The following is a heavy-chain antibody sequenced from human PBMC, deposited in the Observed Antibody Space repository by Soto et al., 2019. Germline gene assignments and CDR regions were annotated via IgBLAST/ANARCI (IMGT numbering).Heavy chain of an antibody. CDR1: GFTFSSYA. D-gene: IGHD3-22*01. V-gene: IGHV3-23*01. CDR3: AKVGYYYDSSGYYYYFDY. Sequence: GGSLRLSCAASGFTFSSYAMSWVRQAPGKGLEWVSAISGSGGSTYYADSVKGRFTISRDNSKNTLYLQMNSLRAEDTAVYYCAKVGYYYDSSGYYYYFDYWGQGTLVTVSS. J-gene: IGHJ4*02. CDR2: ISGSGGST.